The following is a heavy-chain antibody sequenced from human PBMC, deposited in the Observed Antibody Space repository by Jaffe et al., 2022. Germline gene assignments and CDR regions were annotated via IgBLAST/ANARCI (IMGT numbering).Heavy chain of an antibody. J-gene: IGHJ3*02. CDR3: ARSQQLGDAFDI. CDR2: IYTSGST. Sequence: QVQLQESGPGLVKPSQTLSLTCTVSGGSISSGSYYWSWIRQPAGKGLEWIGRIYTSGSTNYNPSLKSRVTISVDTSKNQFSLKLSSVTAADTAVYYCARSQQLGDAFDIWGQGTMVTVSS. V-gene: IGHV4-61*02. CDR1: GGSISSGSYY. D-gene: IGHD6-13*01.